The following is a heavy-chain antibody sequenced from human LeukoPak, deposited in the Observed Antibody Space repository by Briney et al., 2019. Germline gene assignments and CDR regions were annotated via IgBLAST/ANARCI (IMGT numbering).Heavy chain of an antibody. CDR3: ARDSNEAAAGPTIYWFDP. J-gene: IGHJ5*02. V-gene: IGHV4-39*07. CDR2: IYYSGST. D-gene: IGHD6-13*01. CDR1: GGSISSSPYY. Sequence: SETLSLTCTVSGGSISSSPYYWGWIRQPPGKGLEWIGGIYYSGSTYYNPSLKSRVTISVDTSKNQFSLKLSSVTAADTAVYYCARDSNEAAAGPTIYWFDPWGQGTLVTVSS.